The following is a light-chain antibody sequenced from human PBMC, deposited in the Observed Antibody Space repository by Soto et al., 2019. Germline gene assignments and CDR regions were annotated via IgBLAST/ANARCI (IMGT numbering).Light chain of an antibody. J-gene: IGKJ1*01. Sequence: VLSHSPGTLSLYTGERATLSCRAIQSVSSSYLAWYQQKPGQAPRLLTYGASSRATGIPDRFSGSGSGTDFTLTISRLEPEDFAVYYCQQYGSSPPMTFGQGTKVDI. V-gene: IGKV3-20*01. CDR1: QSVSSSY. CDR2: GAS. CDR3: QQYGSSPPMT.